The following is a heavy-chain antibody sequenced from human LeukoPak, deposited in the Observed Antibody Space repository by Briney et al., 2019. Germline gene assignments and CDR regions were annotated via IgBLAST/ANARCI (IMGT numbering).Heavy chain of an antibody. J-gene: IGHJ4*02. D-gene: IGHD2-15*01. CDR1: GYSFTSDW. CDR3: ARLACSGGSCYSDY. CDR2: IAPGDSGT. V-gene: IGHV5-51*01. Sequence: GESLRISCKGSGYSFTSDWIGWGRQMPGKGLEWMGIIAPGDSGTRYSPSFQGQVTISAYKPISTAYLQWSSLKATDTAMYYCARLACSGGSCYSDYWGQGTLVTVSS.